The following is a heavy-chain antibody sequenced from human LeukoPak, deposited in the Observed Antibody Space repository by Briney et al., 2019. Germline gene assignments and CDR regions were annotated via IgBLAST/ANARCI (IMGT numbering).Heavy chain of an antibody. CDR3: ARGSLYGEYVFDY. Sequence: SETLSLTCAVYGGSFSGYYWGWIRQPPGKGLEWIGSIYYSGSTYYNPSLKSRVTISLDTSKNQLSLKLNSVTAADTAVFFCARGSLYGEYVFDYWGRGTLVTVSS. CDR1: GGSFSGYY. D-gene: IGHD4-17*01. V-gene: IGHV4-34*01. J-gene: IGHJ4*02. CDR2: IYYSGST.